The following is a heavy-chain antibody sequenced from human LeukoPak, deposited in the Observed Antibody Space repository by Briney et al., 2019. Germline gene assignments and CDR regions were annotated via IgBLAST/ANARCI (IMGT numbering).Heavy chain of an antibody. J-gene: IGHJ4*02. V-gene: IGHV1-2*02. Sequence: GGSVKVSCKASGYTFTGYYMHWVRQAPGQGLEWMGWINPNSGGTNYAQKFQGRVTMTRDTSISTAYMELSRLRSDDTAVYYCASTPNLSIAAGSFDYWGQGTLVTVSS. CDR3: ASTPNLSIAAGSFDY. CDR2: INPNSGGT. CDR1: GYTFTGYY. D-gene: IGHD6-13*01.